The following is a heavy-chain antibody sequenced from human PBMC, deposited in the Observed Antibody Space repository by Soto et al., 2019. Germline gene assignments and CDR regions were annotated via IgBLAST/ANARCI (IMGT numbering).Heavy chain of an antibody. D-gene: IGHD4-4*01. J-gene: IGHJ6*03. CDR2: ISWNSGSI. CDR1: GFTFDDYA. Sequence: GGSLRLSCAASGFTFDDYAMHWVRQAPGKGLEWVSGISWNSGSIGYAYSVKGRFTISRDNAKNSLYLQMNSLRAEDTALYYCAKVTSYSNHAGYYYYYMDVWGKGTTVTVSS. V-gene: IGHV3-9*01. CDR3: AKVTSYSNHAGYYYYYMDV.